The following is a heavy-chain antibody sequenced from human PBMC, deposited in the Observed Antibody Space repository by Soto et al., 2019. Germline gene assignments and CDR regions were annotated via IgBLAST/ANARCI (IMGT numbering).Heavy chain of an antibody. CDR3: ARGDRRITIFGVVIIDYGMDV. V-gene: IGHV4-4*07. Sequence: SETLSLTCTVSGGSISSYYWSWIRQPAGKGLEWIGRIYTSGSTNYNPSLKSRVTMSVDTSKNQFSLKLSSVTAADTAVYYCARGDRRITIFGVVIIDYGMDVWGQGTTVTVSS. CDR2: IYTSGST. J-gene: IGHJ6*02. CDR1: GGSISSYY. D-gene: IGHD3-3*01.